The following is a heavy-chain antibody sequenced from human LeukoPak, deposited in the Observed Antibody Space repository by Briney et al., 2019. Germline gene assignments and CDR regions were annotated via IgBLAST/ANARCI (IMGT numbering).Heavy chain of an antibody. CDR3: AREGNSSSRRAYYFDY. CDR1: GGSISSSSYY. D-gene: IGHD6-13*01. J-gene: IGHJ4*02. CDR2: INHSGST. Sequence: SETLSLTCTVSGGSISSSSYYWSWIRQPPGKGLEWIGEINHSGSTNYNPSLKSRVTISVDTSKNQFSLKLSSVTAADTAVYYCAREGNSSSRRAYYFDYWGQGTLVTVSS. V-gene: IGHV4-39*07.